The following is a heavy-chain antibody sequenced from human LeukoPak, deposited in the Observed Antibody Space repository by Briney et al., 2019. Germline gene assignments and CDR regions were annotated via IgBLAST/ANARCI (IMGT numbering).Heavy chain of an antibody. CDR2: MNPNSGNT. Sequence: ASVKVSCKASGYTFTSYDLNWVRQATGQGLEWMGWMNPNSGNTGYAQKFQGRVTMTRNTSISTAYMELSSLRSEDTAVYYCARRPGYYTYMDVWGKGTTVTVSS. J-gene: IGHJ6*03. CDR1: GYTFTSYD. D-gene: IGHD1-1*01. CDR3: ARRPGYYTYMDV. V-gene: IGHV1-8*01.